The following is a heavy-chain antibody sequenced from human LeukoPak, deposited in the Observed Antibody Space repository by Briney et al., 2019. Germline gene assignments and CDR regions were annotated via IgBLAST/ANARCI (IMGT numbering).Heavy chain of an antibody. D-gene: IGHD2-2*01. CDR1: GGSFSGYY. CDR2: INHSGST. J-gene: IGHJ6*03. CDR3: ARRRYCSSTSCRYYYYYYYMDV. Sequence: SETLSLTCAVYGGSFSGYYWSWIRQPPGKGLEWIGEINHSGSTNYNPSLKSRVTISVDTSKNQFSLKLSSVTAADTAVYCCARRRYCSSTSCRYYYYYYYMDVWGKGTTVTISS. V-gene: IGHV4-34*01.